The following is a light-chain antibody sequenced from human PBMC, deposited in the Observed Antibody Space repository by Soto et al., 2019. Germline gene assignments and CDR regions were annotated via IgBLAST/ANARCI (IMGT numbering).Light chain of an antibody. V-gene: IGLV2-14*01. CDR2: DVS. CDR1: SSDVGGYNY. Sequence: QSALTQPASVSGSPGQSITISCTGTSSDVGGYNYVSWYQQHPGKAPKLMIYDVSNRPSGVSNRFSGSKSGNTASLTISGLQAEDVADYYCSSYTSSSTLVVLGGGTKRTVL. J-gene: IGLJ2*01. CDR3: SSYTSSSTLVV.